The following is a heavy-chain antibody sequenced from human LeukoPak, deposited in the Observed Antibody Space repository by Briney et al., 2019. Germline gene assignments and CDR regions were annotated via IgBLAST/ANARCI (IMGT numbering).Heavy chain of an antibody. V-gene: IGHV3-64*04. Sequence: GGSLRLSCSASGFTFNRFYLHWVRQAPGKGLEFVSHISSNGATTYYADSVKGRFTISRDNSKNTLYLQMNSLRAEDTAVYYCARVVDVYYDSSGYYVDWGQGTLVTVSS. J-gene: IGHJ4*02. CDR3: ARVVDVYYDSSGYYVD. CDR2: ISSNGATT. CDR1: GFTFNRFY. D-gene: IGHD3-22*01.